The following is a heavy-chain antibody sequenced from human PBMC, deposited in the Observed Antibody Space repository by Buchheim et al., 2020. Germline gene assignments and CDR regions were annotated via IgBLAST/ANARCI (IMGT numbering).Heavy chain of an antibody. J-gene: IGHJ6*02. CDR3: AKVMSSSWSYYYGMDV. Sequence: EVQLLESGGGLVQPGGSLRLSCAASGFTFSSYAMSWVCQAPGKGLEWVSAISGSGGSTYYADSVKGRFTISRDNSTNTLYLQMNSLRAEDTAVYYCAKVMSSSWSYYYGMDVWGQGTT. D-gene: IGHD6-13*01. CDR2: ISGSGGST. CDR1: GFTFSSYA. V-gene: IGHV3-23*01.